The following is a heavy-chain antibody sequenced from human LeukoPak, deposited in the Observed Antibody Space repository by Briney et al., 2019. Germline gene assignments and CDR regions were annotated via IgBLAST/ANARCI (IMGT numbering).Heavy chain of an antibody. J-gene: IGHJ4*02. D-gene: IGHD3-22*01. V-gene: IGHV1-18*01. Sequence: GASVKVSCKASGYTFTSYGISWVRQAPGQGLEWMGWISAYNGNTNYAQKLQGRVTMTTDTSTSTAYMELRSLTSDDTAVYYCAREGEGEYYDSSGYYPLDYWGQGTLVTVSS. CDR3: AREGEGEYYDSSGYYPLDY. CDR1: GYTFTSYG. CDR2: ISAYNGNT.